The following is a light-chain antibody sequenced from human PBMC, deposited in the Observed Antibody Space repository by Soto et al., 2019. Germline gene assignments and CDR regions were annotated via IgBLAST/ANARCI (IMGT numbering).Light chain of an antibody. CDR1: NSDVGSYKF. J-gene: IGLJ3*02. V-gene: IGLV2-23*01. CDR2: EAT. CDR3: CSFAGGGATWV. Sequence: QSARTQPASVSGSPGQSITISCTGTNSDVGSYKFVSWYQQHPGEVPKLIIYEATKRPSGLSNRFSGSKSGNTASLTISGLQAEDEADYYCCSFAGGGATWVFGGGTKLTVL.